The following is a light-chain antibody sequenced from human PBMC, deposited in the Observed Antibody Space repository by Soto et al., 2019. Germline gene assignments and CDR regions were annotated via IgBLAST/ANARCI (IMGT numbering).Light chain of an antibody. Sequence: QSVVTQPASVSGSPGQSITISCTGTRSDVGGYDYVSWYQHHPGKAPKLMIYDVSNRPSGVSNRFSGSKSGNTASLTISGLQAEDEADYYCSSYTSSSLYVFGTGT. J-gene: IGLJ1*01. CDR1: RSDVGGYDY. V-gene: IGLV2-14*03. CDR3: SSYTSSSLYV. CDR2: DVS.